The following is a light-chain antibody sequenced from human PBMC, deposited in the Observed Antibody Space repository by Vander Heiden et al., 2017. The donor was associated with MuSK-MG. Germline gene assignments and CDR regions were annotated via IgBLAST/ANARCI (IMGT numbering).Light chain of an antibody. J-gene: IGKJ1*01. Sequence: RVTITCRASQSISNWLAWYQQKPGKVPKLLIYKASNLETGVPSRFSGSGSGTEFTLTMSSLQPDDFATYYCQQYTSSSWTFGQGTRVEIK. CDR2: KAS. CDR3: QQYTSSSWT. V-gene: IGKV1-5*03. CDR1: QSISNW.